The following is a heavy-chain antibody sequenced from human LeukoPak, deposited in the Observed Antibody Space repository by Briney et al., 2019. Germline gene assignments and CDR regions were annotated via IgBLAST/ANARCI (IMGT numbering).Heavy chain of an antibody. Sequence: SETLSLTCTVSGGSISSYYWSWIRQPPGKGLEWIGYIYYSGSTNYNPSLKSRVTISVDTSKNQFSLKLSPVTAADTAVYYCAREGHSWYFDYWGQGTLVTVSS. J-gene: IGHJ4*02. D-gene: IGHD6-13*01. V-gene: IGHV4-59*12. CDR1: GGSISSYY. CDR3: AREGHSWYFDY. CDR2: IYYSGST.